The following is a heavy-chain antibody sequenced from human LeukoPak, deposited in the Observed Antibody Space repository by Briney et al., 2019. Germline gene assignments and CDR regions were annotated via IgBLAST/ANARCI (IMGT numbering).Heavy chain of an antibody. Sequence: SETLSLTCTVSGGSISSGSYYGGWIRQPPGKGLEWIGYIYYSGSANLNPSLKSRVTISIDTSKSQFSLRLSYVTAADSAVYYCARVVDSAMVPPFDYWGQGTLVAVSS. V-gene: IGHV4-61*01. D-gene: IGHD3-10*01. CDR2: IYYSGSA. CDR3: ARVVDSAMVPPFDY. CDR1: GGSISSGSYY. J-gene: IGHJ4*02.